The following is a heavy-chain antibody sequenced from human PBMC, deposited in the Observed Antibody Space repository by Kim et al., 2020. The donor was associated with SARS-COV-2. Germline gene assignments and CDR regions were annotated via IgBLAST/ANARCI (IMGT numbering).Heavy chain of an antibody. CDR2: ISSNGGST. CDR1: GFTFSSYA. V-gene: IGHV3-64*01. D-gene: IGHD5-18*01. CDR3: ARARIQLWTKAAFDP. Sequence: GGSLRLSCAASGFTFSSYAMHWVRQAPGKGLESVSAISSNGGSTYYANSVKGRFTISRDNSKNTLYLQMGSLRAEDMAVYYCARARIQLWTKAAFDPWGQGTLVTVSS. J-gene: IGHJ5*02.